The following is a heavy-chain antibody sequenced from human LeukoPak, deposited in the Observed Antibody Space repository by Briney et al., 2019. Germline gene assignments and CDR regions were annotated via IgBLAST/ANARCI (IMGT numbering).Heavy chain of an antibody. J-gene: IGHJ1*01. CDR2: TTSDESNK. CDR1: GFSFSSYA. Sequence: GGSLRLSCAASGFSFSSYAMHWVRQAAGKGLEWVAITTSDESNKHYADSVKGRFTISRDNSKNTLYLQMNSLRAEDTAVYYCARESGALRGCSFGLWGQGTLVTVSS. V-gene: IGHV3-30-3*01. CDR3: ARESGALRGCSFGL. D-gene: IGHD5-18*01.